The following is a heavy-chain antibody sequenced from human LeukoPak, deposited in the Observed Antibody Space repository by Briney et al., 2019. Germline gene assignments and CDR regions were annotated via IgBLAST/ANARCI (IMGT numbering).Heavy chain of an antibody. D-gene: IGHD3-10*01. CDR1: GFTFSSYA. CDR3: AKADGSGSYTYYYYGMDV. V-gene: IGHV3-23*01. Sequence: PGGSLRLPCAPSGFTFSSYAMSWVGQAPGKGLDWVSAISGSGGSTYYADSVKGRFTISRDNSKNTLYLQMNSLRAEDTAVYYCAKADGSGSYTYYYYGMDVWGQGTTVTVSS. CDR2: ISGSGGST. J-gene: IGHJ6*02.